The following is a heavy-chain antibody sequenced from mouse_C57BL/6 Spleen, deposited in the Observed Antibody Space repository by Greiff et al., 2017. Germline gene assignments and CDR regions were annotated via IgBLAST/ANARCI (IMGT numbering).Heavy chain of an antibody. V-gene: IGHV1-15*01. CDR2: IDPDTGGT. D-gene: IGHD2-3*01. CDR1: GYTFTDYE. CDR3: ARWLLHAMDD. Sequence: QVQLQQSGAELVRPGASVTLSCKASGYTFTDYEMHWVKQTPVHGLEWIGAIDPDTGGTAYNQKFKGKAILTADKSSSTAYMELRSLTSEDSAVYYWARWLLHAMDDWGKGTSVTVSS. J-gene: IGHJ4*01.